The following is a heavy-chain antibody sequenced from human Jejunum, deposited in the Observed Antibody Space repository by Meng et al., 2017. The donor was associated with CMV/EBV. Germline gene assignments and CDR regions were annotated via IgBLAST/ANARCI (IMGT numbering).Heavy chain of an antibody. J-gene: IGHJ5*02. V-gene: IGHV4-59*01. D-gene: IGHD2-8*01. Sequence: TFYWNWIRQPPGKGLEWIGNVYYTGSTNYNPSLKSRVTISLDTSKNQLSLKLNSLTSADTAVYFCARGRSCINGICYDDHNFFGPWGQGTRVTVSS. CDR1: TFY. CDR2: VYYTGST. CDR3: ARGRSCINGICYDDHNFFGP.